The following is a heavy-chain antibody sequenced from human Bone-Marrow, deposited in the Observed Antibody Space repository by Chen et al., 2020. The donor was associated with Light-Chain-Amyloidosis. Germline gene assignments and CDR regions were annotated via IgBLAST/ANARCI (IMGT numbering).Heavy chain of an antibody. Sequence: QVQVMQSGPELKKPGASVRLSCTASGQIFTNYGVTWVRQAPGQGLEGMGWISLFNGNTNYPQKFQGRVTMTTDTTTNTGSMELRSLTSDDTAVYYCARYFYGSGSLWFFDYWGQGTLVTVSS. V-gene: IGHV1-18*04. D-gene: IGHD3-10*01. CDR2: ISLFNGNT. CDR3: ARYFYGSGSLWFFDY. CDR1: GQIFTNYG. J-gene: IGHJ4*02.